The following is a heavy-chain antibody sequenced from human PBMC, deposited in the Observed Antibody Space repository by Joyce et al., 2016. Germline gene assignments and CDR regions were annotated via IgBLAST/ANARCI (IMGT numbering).Heavy chain of an antibody. Sequence: EVQLVESGGDLIQPGGSLRLSCAASGLDVSSNYMSWVRQAPGKGLEGVSVIYSGDSTHYAESVRGRFTISRDNSKNMLYLQMNSLRSEDTGTYYCARVSVGRKWSSRWGQGTLVIVSS. CDR1: GLDVSSNY. V-gene: IGHV3-53*01. J-gene: IGHJ4*02. CDR3: ARVSVGRKWSSR. D-gene: IGHD3-10*01. CDR2: IYSGDST.